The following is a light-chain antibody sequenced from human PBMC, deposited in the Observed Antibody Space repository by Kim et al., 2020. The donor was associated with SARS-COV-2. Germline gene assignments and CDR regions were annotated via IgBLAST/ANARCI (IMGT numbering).Light chain of an antibody. CDR1: QGDRNS. CDR2: AAA. Sequence: ASVWDGVSITCRASQGDRNSLAWFQQKPGKAPQSLIYAAATLGSGVPSKFRGSGSGSDFTLTISSLQPEDFAADNCQQYKNYPLTFGGGTKVDIK. V-gene: IGKV1-16*02. J-gene: IGKJ4*01. CDR3: QQYKNYPLT.